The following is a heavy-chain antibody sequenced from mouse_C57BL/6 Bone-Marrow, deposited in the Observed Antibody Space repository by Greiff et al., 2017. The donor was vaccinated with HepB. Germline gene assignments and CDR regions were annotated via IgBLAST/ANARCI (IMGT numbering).Heavy chain of an antibody. J-gene: IGHJ2*01. CDR2: IHPNSGST. CDR3: ARSPDYDVGY. V-gene: IGHV1-64*01. Sequence: QVQLQQPGAELVKPGASVTLSCKASGYTFTSYWMHWVKQRPGQGLEWIGMIHPNSGSTNYNEKFKSKATLTVDKSSSTAYMQLSSLTSEDSAVYYCARSPDYDVGYWGQGTTLTVSS. D-gene: IGHD2-4*01. CDR1: GYTFTSYW.